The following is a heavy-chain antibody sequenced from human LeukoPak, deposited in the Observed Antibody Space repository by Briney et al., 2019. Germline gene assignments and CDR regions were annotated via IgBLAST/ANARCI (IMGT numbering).Heavy chain of an antibody. Sequence: GGSLRLSCAASGFTFNIYEMNWVRQAPGKGLEWISYISANGDTIYYADSVRGRFTTSRDNAKNSLSLLMNSLRVEDTALYCSVSAYGGLLDYWGQGSLVTVSS. D-gene: IGHD3-16*01. J-gene: IGHJ4*02. CDR3: VSAYGGLLDY. CDR1: GFTFNIYE. CDR2: ISANGDTI. V-gene: IGHV3-48*03.